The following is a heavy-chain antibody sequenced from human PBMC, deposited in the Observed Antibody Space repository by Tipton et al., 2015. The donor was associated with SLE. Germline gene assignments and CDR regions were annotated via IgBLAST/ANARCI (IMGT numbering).Heavy chain of an antibody. V-gene: IGHV4-31*02. D-gene: IGHD3-22*01. CDR2: VYSGGTT. CDR1: SGSISSAGYY. J-gene: IGHJ4*02. CDR3: ARYYYDSTGECLFDS. Sequence: LRLSCTVSSGSISSAGYYWSWIRQHPGKGLEWIGYVYSGGTTYYNPSLKGRLTISLDTPEKQFSLNLSSVAAADTAVYYCARYYYDSTGECLFDSWGQGTLVTVSS.